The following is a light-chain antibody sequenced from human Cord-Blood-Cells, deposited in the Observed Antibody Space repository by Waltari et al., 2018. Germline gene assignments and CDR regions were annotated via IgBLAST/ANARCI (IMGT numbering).Light chain of an antibody. CDR3: CSYAGSSSL. CDR2: EGS. J-gene: IGLJ2*01. V-gene: IGLV2-23*01. Sequence: QSALTHPACVSWSPGKSITIPCTGHRRDVGRYHLVSWYQQHPGKPPKRLIYEGSKRPSGVSNRFSGSKSGNTASLTISGLQAEDEADYYCCSYAGSSSLFGGGTKLTVL. CDR1: RRDVGRYHL.